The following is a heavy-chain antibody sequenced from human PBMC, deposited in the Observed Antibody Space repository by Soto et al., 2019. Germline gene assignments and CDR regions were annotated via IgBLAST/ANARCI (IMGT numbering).Heavy chain of an antibody. CDR1: GFTFRSYA. CDR2: ITYNGDNT. J-gene: IGHJ4*02. CDR3: ARYIRGPTVFYFDF. V-gene: IGHV3-23*01. D-gene: IGHD5-18*01. Sequence: GGSLRLSCAASGFTFRSYAMTWVRQAPGKGLEWVSVITYNGDNTFYADSVKGRFTISRDNSKDTVYLQMNSLRAEDTAVYYCARYIRGPTVFYFDFWGPGVLVTVSS.